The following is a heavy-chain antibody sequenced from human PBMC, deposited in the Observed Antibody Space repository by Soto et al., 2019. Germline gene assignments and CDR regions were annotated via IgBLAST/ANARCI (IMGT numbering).Heavy chain of an antibody. CDR1: GGSISSYY. CDR3: ARGPPSYSSGWYDFDY. D-gene: IGHD6-19*01. Sequence: PSETLSLTCTVSGGSISSYYWSWIRQPPGKGLEWIGYIYYSGSTNYNPSLKSRVTISVDTSKNQFSLKLSSVTAADTAVYYCARGPPSYSSGWYDFDYWGQGTLVTAPQ. CDR2: IYYSGST. V-gene: IGHV4-59*01. J-gene: IGHJ4*02.